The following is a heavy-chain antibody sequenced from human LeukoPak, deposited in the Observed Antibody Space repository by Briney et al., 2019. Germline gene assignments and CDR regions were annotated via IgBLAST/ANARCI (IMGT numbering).Heavy chain of an antibody. CDR3: ARDKKGASCYDY. CDR1: GGSISSYY. D-gene: IGHD2-2*01. CDR2: IYYSGST. Sequence: SSETLSLTCTVSGGSISSYYWSWLRQPPGKGLEWIGYIYYSGSTNYNPSLKSRVTISVDTSKNQFSLKLSSVTAADTAVYYCARDKKGASCYDYWGQGTLVTVSS. V-gene: IGHV4-59*01. J-gene: IGHJ4*02.